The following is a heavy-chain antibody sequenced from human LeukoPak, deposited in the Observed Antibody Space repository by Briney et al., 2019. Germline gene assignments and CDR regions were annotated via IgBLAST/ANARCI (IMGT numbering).Heavy chain of an antibody. J-gene: IGHJ4*02. CDR2: INSDGSST. CDR3: ARESTVVTFGY. Sequence: PGGSLRLSCAASGFTFSSYWMHWVRQAPGKGLVWVSRINSDGSSTSYADSVKGRFTTSRDNAKNALYLQMNSLRAEDTAVCYCARESTVVTFGYWGQGTLVTVSS. D-gene: IGHD4-23*01. V-gene: IGHV3-74*01. CDR1: GFTFSSYW.